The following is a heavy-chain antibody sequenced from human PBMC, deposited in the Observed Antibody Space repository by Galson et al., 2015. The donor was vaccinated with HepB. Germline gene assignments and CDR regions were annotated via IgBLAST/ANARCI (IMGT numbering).Heavy chain of an antibody. CDR3: ARVEIFHHYFDY. CDR2: IDPSDSYT. J-gene: IGHJ4*02. D-gene: IGHD5-24*01. CDR1: GYSFTSYW. Sequence: QSGAEVKKPGESLRISCKGPGYSFTSYWISWVRQMPGKGLEWMGRIDPSDSYTNYSPSFQGHVTISADKSISTAYLQWSSLKTSDTAMYYCARVEIFHHYFDYWGQGTLVTVSS. V-gene: IGHV5-10-1*01.